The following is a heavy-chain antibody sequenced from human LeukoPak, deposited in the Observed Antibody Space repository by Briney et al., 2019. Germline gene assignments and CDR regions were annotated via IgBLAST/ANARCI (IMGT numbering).Heavy chain of an antibody. Sequence: SETLSLTCTVSGGSISSSGYYWGWIRQPPGKGLEWIASIYYSGSTYYNPSLKSRVTISVDTSKNQLSLKLSSLTAADSAVYYCARHEYSGSYYGLSWFDPWGQGTLVTVSS. D-gene: IGHD1-26*01. V-gene: IGHV4-39*01. CDR1: GGSISSSGYY. CDR2: IYYSGST. CDR3: ARHEYSGSYYGLSWFDP. J-gene: IGHJ5*02.